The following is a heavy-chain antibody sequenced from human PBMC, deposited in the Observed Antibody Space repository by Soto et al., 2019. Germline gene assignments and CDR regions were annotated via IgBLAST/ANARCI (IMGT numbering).Heavy chain of an antibody. CDR1: GGSLKSGGYV. Sequence: TLSPTCMVSGGSLKSGGYVWSWIRHQLGRGLEWIGSINDSGTIYYNPSLRSPLFMSMDLSKNQFSMKLRFVTAADTAVYYCVRGRTYYAPWGRGSRVTVAS. CDR2: INDSGTI. J-gene: IGHJ4*02. V-gene: IGHV4-31*01. D-gene: IGHD3-10*01. CDR3: VRGRTYYAP.